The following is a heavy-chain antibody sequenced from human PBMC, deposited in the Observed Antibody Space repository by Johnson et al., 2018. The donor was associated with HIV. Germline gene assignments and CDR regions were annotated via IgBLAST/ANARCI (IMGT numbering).Heavy chain of an antibody. J-gene: IGHJ3*02. CDR1: GFTFDDHG. Sequence: VQLVESGGGVVRPGGSLRLSCAASGFTFDDHGMSWVRQGSGKGLEWVSGINWNGGRTGYADSVKGRFTISRDNSKNTLYLQMNSLRAEDTAVYYCARGSEDPWGFYGSGGDAFDIWGQGTMVTVSS. CDR3: ARGSEDPWGFYGSGGDAFDI. CDR2: INWNGGRT. D-gene: IGHD3-10*01. V-gene: IGHV3-20*04.